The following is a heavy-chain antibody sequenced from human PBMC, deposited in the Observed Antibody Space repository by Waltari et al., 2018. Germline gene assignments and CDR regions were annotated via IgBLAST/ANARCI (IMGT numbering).Heavy chain of an antibody. Sequence: QVQLQQWGAGLLKPSETMSLTCAVYGGSFSGYYWSWFRQPPGKGLEWIGEINHSGSTNYNPSLKSRVTISVDTSKNQFSLKLSSVTAADTAVYYCARFVSGIVVVPAIGFDYWGQGTLVTVSS. D-gene: IGHD2-2*01. CDR3: ARFVSGIVVVPAIGFDY. V-gene: IGHV4-34*01. CDR1: GGSFSGYY. J-gene: IGHJ4*02. CDR2: INHSGST.